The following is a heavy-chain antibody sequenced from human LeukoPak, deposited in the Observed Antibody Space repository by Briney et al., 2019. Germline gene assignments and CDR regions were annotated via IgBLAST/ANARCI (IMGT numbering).Heavy chain of an antibody. CDR2: ISGGGGST. Sequence: GGSLRLSCAASGFTFSDYAMSWVRQAPGKGLEWVSTISGGGGSTFYADSVKGRFTISRDNSKKTLFLQMNSLRAEDTAVYYCATGSVRYSASWYSQEGDYWGQGTLVTVSS. CDR1: GFTFSDYA. J-gene: IGHJ4*02. V-gene: IGHV3-23*01. D-gene: IGHD6-13*01. CDR3: ATGSVRYSASWYSQEGDY.